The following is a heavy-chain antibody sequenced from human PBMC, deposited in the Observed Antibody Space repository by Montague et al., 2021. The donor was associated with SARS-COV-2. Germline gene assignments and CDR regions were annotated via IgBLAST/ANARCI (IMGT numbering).Heavy chain of an antibody. CDR1: GFSLSTSGMC. Sequence: PALVKPTQTLTLTCTFSGFSLSTSGMCVSWIRQPPGKALEWLALIDWGDDKYYSTSLKTRLTITKDTSKNRVVLTMANLDPVDTATYYCARRYDFYRAEAFDVWGQGTMLTVSS. CDR2: IDWGDDK. D-gene: IGHD3-3*01. CDR3: ARRYDFYRAEAFDV. V-gene: IGHV2-70*13. J-gene: IGHJ3*01.